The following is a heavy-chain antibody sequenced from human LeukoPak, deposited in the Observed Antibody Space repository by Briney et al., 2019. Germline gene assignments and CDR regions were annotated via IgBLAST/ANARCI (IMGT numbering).Heavy chain of an antibody. J-gene: IGHJ4*02. D-gene: IGHD3-9*01. CDR2: IYYTGST. CDR1: GDSVSSFTYY. Sequence: SETLSLTCTVSGDSVSSFTYYWGWVRQPPGKGLEWVGNIYYTGSTYSNPSLRSRVIMSVDTSKNQFSLKMSSVTAADTAVYYCARLSKGRYFDYIFDYWGQGAPVTVSS. V-gene: IGHV4-39*01. CDR3: ARLSKGRYFDYIFDY.